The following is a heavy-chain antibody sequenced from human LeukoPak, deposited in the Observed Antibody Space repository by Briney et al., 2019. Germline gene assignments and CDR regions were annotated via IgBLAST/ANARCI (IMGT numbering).Heavy chain of an antibody. CDR3: AKAETPYTSKSLGY. Sequence: PVGSLRLSCEASGFTFSRFGMHWVRQAPGKGLEWVAVISYDGGTKYYAGSVKGRFTISRDNSKNTLYLQMNSLRAEDTAVYYCAKAETPYTSKSLGYWGQGTLVTVSS. V-gene: IGHV3-30*18. J-gene: IGHJ4*02. D-gene: IGHD3-16*01. CDR2: ISYDGGTK. CDR1: GFTFSRFG.